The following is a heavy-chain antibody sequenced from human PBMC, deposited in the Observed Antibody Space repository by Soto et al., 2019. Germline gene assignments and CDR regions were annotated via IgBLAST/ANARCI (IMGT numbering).Heavy chain of an antibody. V-gene: IGHV3-21*01. CDR3: ARDEGGGNSYYYGMDV. D-gene: IGHD2-15*01. CDR2: ISSSSSYI. CDR1: GFTFSSYS. Sequence: EVQLVESGGGLVKPGGSLRLSCAASGFTFSSYSMNWVRQAPGKGLEWVSSISSSSSYIYYADSVKGRFTISRDNAKNSLYLQMNSLRAEDTAVYYCARDEGGGNSYYYGMDVWGQGTTVTVSS. J-gene: IGHJ6*02.